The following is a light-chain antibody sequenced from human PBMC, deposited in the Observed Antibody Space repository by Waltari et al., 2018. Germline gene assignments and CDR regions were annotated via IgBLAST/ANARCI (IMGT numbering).Light chain of an antibody. V-gene: IGKV1-5*03. CDR2: RAS. J-gene: IGKJ1*01. CDR3: QQYDNYWT. Sequence: DIQMTQSPSTLSASVGDRVPITCRASQRITNWLAWYQQKPGKAPKLLIYRASNLESGVPSRFSGSGSGTEFTLTISSLQPDDFATYYCQQYDNYWTFGQGTKVEIK. CDR1: QRITNW.